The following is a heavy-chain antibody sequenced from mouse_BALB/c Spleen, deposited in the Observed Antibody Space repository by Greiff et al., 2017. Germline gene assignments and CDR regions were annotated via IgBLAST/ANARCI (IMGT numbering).Heavy chain of an antibody. D-gene: IGHD2-3*01. V-gene: IGHV3-8*02. Sequence: EVKVVESGPSLVKPSQTLSLTCSVTGDSITSGYWNWIRKFPGNKLEYMGYISYSGSTYYNPSLKSRISITRDTSKNQYYLQLNSVTTEDTATYYCARYYDGYYVFAYWGQGTLVTVSA. J-gene: IGHJ3*01. CDR3: ARYYDGYYVFAY. CDR2: ISYSGST. CDR1: GDSITSGY.